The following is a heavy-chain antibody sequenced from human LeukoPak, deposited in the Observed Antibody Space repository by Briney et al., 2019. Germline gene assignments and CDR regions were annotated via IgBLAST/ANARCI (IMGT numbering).Heavy chain of an antibody. CDR3: ATLEENCSGGSCYSTFPELVDY. CDR2: IIPIFGTA. CDR1: GYTFTSYG. Sequence: ASVKVSCKASGYTFTSYGISWVRQAPGQGLEWMGGIIPIFGTANYAQKFQGRVTITADESTSTAYMELSSLRSEDTAVYYCATLEENCSGGSCYSTFPELVDYWGQGTLVTVSS. V-gene: IGHV1-69*13. J-gene: IGHJ4*02. D-gene: IGHD2-15*01.